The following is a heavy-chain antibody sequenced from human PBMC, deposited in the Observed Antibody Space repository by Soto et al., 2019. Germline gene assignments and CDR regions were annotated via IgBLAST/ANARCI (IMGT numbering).Heavy chain of an antibody. CDR2: VYHGGDT. CDR1: GFSISSGNY. D-gene: IGHD2-15*01. J-gene: IGHJ3*01. CDR3: ARARWYDAFNV. V-gene: IGHV4-38-2*01. Sequence: SETLSLTCAVSGFSISSGNYWGWIRKHPGKGLEWIGSVYHGGDTYYNPSLKSRVSIPIDLSKNQFSLKLTSVTAADTAAYYCARARWYDAFNVWGQGTVVTVSS.